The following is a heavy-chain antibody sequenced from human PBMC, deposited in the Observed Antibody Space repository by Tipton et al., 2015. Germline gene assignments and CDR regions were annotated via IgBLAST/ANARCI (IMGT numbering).Heavy chain of an antibody. J-gene: IGHJ2*01. D-gene: IGHD2-21*01. CDR1: GDSINSYY. V-gene: IGHV4-59*01. Sequence: TLSLTCTVSGDSINSYYWSWIRQPPGKGLEWIGYVFYSGSTNYNPSLKNRVTISVDTSKNQFSLRLSSVTAADTAVYYCARDPILDLWGRGTLVTVSS. CDR3: ARDPILDL. CDR2: VFYSGST.